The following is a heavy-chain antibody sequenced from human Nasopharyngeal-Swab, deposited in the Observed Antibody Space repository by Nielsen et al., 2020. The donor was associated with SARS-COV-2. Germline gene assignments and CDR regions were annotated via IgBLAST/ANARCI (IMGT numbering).Heavy chain of an antibody. CDR3: AKDAGGYSSS. V-gene: IGHV3-30*02. CDR2: IRYDGSNK. D-gene: IGHD6-13*01. Sequence: GESLKISCAASGFIFSSYGMHWVRQAPGKGLEWVAFIRYDGSNKYYADSVKGRFTISRDNSKNTLYLQMNSLRAEDTAVYYCAKDAGGYSSSWGQGTLVTVSS. CDR1: GFIFSSYG. J-gene: IGHJ4*02.